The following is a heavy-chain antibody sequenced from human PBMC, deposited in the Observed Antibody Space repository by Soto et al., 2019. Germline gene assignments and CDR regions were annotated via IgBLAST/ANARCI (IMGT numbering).Heavy chain of an antibody. J-gene: IGHJ4*02. CDR3: ARQLGSSWYYYFDY. Sequence: SETLSLTCTVSGGSISSYYWSWIRQPPGKGLEWIGYIYYSGSTNYNPSLKSRVTISVDTSKNQFSLKLSSVTAADTAVYYCARQLGSSWYYYFDYWGQGTLVTVSS. CDR1: GGSISSYY. V-gene: IGHV4-59*08. CDR2: IYYSGST. D-gene: IGHD6-13*01.